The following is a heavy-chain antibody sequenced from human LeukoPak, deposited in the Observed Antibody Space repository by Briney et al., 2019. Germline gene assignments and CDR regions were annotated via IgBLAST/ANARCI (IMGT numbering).Heavy chain of an antibody. V-gene: IGHV3-20*04. D-gene: IGHD3-10*01. Sequence: GGSLRLSCATSGFTFSSYSMNWVRQAPGKGLEWVSGINWNGGSTGYADSVKGRFTISRDNAKNSLYLQMNSLRAEDTAVYYCARDMVRGVMWNAFDIWGQGTMVTVSS. J-gene: IGHJ3*02. CDR2: INWNGGST. CDR1: GFTFSSYS. CDR3: ARDMVRGVMWNAFDI.